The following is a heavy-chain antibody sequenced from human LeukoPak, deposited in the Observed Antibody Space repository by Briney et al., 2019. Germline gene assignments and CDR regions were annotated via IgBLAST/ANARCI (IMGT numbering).Heavy chain of an antibody. D-gene: IGHD6-19*01. CDR2: ISSSGSTI. V-gene: IGHV3-48*03. J-gene: IGHJ4*02. CDR1: GFTFSSYE. Sequence: PGGSLRLSCAASGFTFSSYEMNWVRQAPGKGLEWVPYISSSGSTIYYADSVKGRFTISRDNAKNSLYLQMNSLRAEDTAVYYCASQKGRIAVAVDYWGQGTLVTVSS. CDR3: ASQKGRIAVAVDY.